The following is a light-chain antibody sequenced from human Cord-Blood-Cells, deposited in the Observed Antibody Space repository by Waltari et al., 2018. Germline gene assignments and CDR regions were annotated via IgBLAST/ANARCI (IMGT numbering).Light chain of an antibody. CDR3: QQYGSSPYT. J-gene: IGKJ2*01. Sequence: EIVLTLSPGTLSVSPGEWAPLSFRASQSVSSSYLAWYQQKPGQDPRLRIYGAYSRATGIPDRFSGSGSGTDFTLTISRLEPEDFAVHYGQQYGSSPYTFGQGTKLEIQ. CDR2: GAY. V-gene: IGKV3-20*01. CDR1: QSVSSSY.